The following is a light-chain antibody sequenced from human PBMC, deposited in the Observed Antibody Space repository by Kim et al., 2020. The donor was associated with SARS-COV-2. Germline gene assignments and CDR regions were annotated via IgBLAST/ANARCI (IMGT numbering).Light chain of an antibody. Sequence: SYELTQPPSVSVAPGKTARITCGGNNIGSKSVHWYQQKPGQAHVLVIYYDSDRPSGIPERFSGSNSGNTATLTISRVEAGDEADYYCQVWDSSSAPRVFGGGTQLTVL. CDR3: QVWDSSSAPRV. CDR1: NIGSKS. CDR2: YDS. V-gene: IGLV3-21*04. J-gene: IGLJ3*02.